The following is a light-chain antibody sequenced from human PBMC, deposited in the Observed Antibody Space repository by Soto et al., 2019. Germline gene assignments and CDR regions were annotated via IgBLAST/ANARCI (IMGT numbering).Light chain of an antibody. Sequence: DIQMTQSPSTLSASVGDRVTITCRASQSITDWLAWYQQKAGKAPNLLIYRASNLESGVPSRFSGSGFGREFTLTISSLQPDDFATYYCQQYNGTFGQGTKVEMK. J-gene: IGKJ1*01. CDR2: RAS. V-gene: IGKV1-5*03. CDR1: QSITDW. CDR3: QQYNGT.